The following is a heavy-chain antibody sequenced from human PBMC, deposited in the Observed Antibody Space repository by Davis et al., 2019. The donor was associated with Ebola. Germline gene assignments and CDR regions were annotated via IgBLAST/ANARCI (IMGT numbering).Heavy chain of an antibody. V-gene: IGHV4-39*02. CDR3: AREGTSYYYDSSGYYTSRAFDI. CDR1: GGSISSSSYY. J-gene: IGHJ3*02. D-gene: IGHD3-22*01. Sequence: MPSETLSLTCTVSGGSISSSSYYWGWIRQPPGKGLEWIGSIYYSGSTYYNPSLKSRVTISVDTSKTQFSLKLSSVTAADTAVYYCAREGTSYYYDSSGYYTSRAFDIWGQGTMVTVSS. CDR2: IYYSGST.